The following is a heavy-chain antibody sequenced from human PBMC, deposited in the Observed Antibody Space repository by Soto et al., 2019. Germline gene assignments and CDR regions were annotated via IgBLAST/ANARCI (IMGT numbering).Heavy chain of an antibody. J-gene: IGHJ6*02. D-gene: IGHD1-20*01. V-gene: IGHV4-59*01. CDR1: GGSISSYY. CDR2: IYYSGIT. CDR3: ARYKSNYYYCMDV. Sequence: SETLALTCTVSGGSISSYYWSWIRQPPGKGLEWIGYIYYSGITNYNPSLKSRVTISVDTSKNQFSLKLSSVTAADTAVYYCARYKSNYYYCMDVWGQGTTVT.